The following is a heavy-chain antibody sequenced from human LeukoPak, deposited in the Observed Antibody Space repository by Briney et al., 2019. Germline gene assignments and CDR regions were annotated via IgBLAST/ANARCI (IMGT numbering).Heavy chain of an antibody. Sequence: GGSLRLSCAASGFTFSSYEMNWVRQAPGKGLEWVSYISSSGSTMYYADSVKGRFTISRDNAKNSLYLQMNSLRAEDTAVYYCAPMTTVTDFDYWGQGTLVTVSS. J-gene: IGHJ4*02. CDR1: GFTFSSYE. V-gene: IGHV3-48*03. CDR3: APMTTVTDFDY. D-gene: IGHD4-17*01. CDR2: ISSSGSTM.